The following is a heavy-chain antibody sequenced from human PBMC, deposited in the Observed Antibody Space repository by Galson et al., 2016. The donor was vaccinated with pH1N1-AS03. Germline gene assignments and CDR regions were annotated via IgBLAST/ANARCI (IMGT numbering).Heavy chain of an antibody. CDR1: GIPFSSCA. CDR3: VKDDYYDVDLRNWYFDI. V-gene: IGHV3-23*01. J-gene: IGHJ2*01. Sequence: SLRLSCAVSGIPFSSCAMSWVRQAPGKGLEWVSSISVYGDRIGYADSAKGRFTISRDNSKSTVFLQMNSLRDDDTAIYYCVKDDYYDVDLRNWYFDIWGRGTLVTVSS. D-gene: IGHD3-10*02. CDR2: ISVYGDRI.